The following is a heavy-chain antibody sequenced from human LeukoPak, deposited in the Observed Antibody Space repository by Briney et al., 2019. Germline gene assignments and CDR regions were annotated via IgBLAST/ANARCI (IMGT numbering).Heavy chain of an antibody. D-gene: IGHD6-13*01. CDR2: IYYSGST. V-gene: IGHV4-59*08. J-gene: IGHJ4*02. CDR1: GGSISSYY. Sequence: SETLSLTCTVSGGSISSYYWSWIRQPPGKGLEWIGYIYYSGSTNYNPSLKSRDTISVDTSKNQFSLKLSSVTAADTAVYYCARLWAAAGLNDYWGQGTLVTVSS. CDR3: ARLWAAAGLNDY.